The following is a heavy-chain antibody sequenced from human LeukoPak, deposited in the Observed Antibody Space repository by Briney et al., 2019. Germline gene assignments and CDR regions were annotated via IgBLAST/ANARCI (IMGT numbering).Heavy chain of an antibody. D-gene: IGHD4-17*01. CDR1: GVSISGSYYY. V-gene: IGHV4-39*07. J-gene: IGHJ5*02. Sequence: SETLSLTCAVSGVSISGSYYYWGWIRQPPGKGLEWIGNIYYSGNTNYNPSLQSRVTMSVDTSKNQFSLKLSSVTAADTAMYYCARGLPKHDFGDYGGTWFDPWGQGTLVTVSS. CDR3: ARGLPKHDFGDYGGTWFDP. CDR2: IYYSGNT.